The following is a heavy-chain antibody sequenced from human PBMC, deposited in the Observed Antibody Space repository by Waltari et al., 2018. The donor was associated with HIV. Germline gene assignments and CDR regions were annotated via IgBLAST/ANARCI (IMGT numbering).Heavy chain of an antibody. J-gene: IGHJ4*02. Sequence: QVQLQESGPGLVKPAETLSLTCTVPGDSINTYYWSWIRQPPGKGLEWVGHIYYSGSTKYNPSLTSRVRISVDTSKKQISLKVKSVTTADTAMYYCARDADGLDYWGQGTLVTVSP. V-gene: IGHV4-59*01. CDR1: GDSINTYY. CDR3: ARDADGLDY. CDR2: IYYSGST.